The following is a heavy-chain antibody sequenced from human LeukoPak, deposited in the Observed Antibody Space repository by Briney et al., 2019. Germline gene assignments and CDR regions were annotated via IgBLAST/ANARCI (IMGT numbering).Heavy chain of an antibody. J-gene: IGHJ5*02. CDR1: GFTLSSYW. CDR2: IKSGGSTT. Sequence: SGGSLRLFCAASGFTLSSYWMHWVRQAPGKGLVWVSRIKSGGSTTNYADSVKGRFTISRDNAKNTLYLQMNSLRAEDTAVYYCARELAVGGTWFDPWGQGTLVTVSS. V-gene: IGHV3-74*01. D-gene: IGHD6-19*01. CDR3: ARELAVGGTWFDP.